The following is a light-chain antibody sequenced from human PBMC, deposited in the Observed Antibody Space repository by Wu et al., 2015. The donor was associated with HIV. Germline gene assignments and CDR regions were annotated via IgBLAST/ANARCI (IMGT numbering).Light chain of an antibody. CDR1: QTVGNSY. V-gene: IGKV3-11*01. J-gene: IGKJ5*01. CDR3: QHGSDWPLT. CDR2: DTS. Sequence: EIVLTQSPATLSVSPGERATLSCRASQTVGNSYSAWYQQKPGQAPRLLIFDTSNRAIGIPDRFSGSGSGTDFTLTINSLEPEDSAVYYCQHGSDWPLTFGQGTRLEI.